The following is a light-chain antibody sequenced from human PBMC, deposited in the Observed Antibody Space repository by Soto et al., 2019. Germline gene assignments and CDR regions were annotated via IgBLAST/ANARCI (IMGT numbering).Light chain of an antibody. V-gene: IGKV3-11*01. CDR3: QQRSNWPLLT. CDR2: DAS. Sequence: EIVLTQSPATLSLSPGERATLSCRASQSVSNYLAWYQQKPGQAPRLLIYDASNRATGIPARFSGSGSGTHFTLTISSLVPEDFAVYYCQQRSNWPLLTFGGGTKVEIK. CDR1: QSVSNY. J-gene: IGKJ4*01.